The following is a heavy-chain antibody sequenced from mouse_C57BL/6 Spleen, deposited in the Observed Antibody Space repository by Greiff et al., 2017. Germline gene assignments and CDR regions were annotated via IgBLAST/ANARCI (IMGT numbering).Heavy chain of an antibody. D-gene: IGHD2-2*01. J-gene: IGHJ4*01. CDR2: IDPADGET. V-gene: IGHV14-2*01. CDR1: GFTITDYY. Sequence: VQLQQSGAELVKPGASVKLSCTASGFTITDYYMHWVKQRPEQGLEWIGRIDPADGETKYAPKFQGKATLTADTSSTTAYLQLSSLTSEDTAVYCGARGGATMVIMDYWGQGTSVTVSA. CDR3: ARGGATMVIMDY.